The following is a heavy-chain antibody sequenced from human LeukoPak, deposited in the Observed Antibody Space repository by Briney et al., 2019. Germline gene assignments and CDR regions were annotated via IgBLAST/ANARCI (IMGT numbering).Heavy chain of an antibody. D-gene: IGHD6-13*01. V-gene: IGHV1-2*02. CDR2: INPNSGGT. CDR3: ARGALYSSSWYWFDP. Sequence: GASVKVSCKASGYTFTGYYMHWVRQAPGQGVEWMGWINPNSGGTNYAQKFQGRVTMTRDTSISTAYMELSRLRSDDTAVYYCARGALYSSSWYWFDPWGQGTLVTVSS. CDR1: GYTFTGYY. J-gene: IGHJ5*02.